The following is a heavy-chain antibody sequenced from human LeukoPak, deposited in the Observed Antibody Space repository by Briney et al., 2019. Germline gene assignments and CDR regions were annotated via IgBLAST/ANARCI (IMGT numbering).Heavy chain of an antibody. CDR1: GYTFTGYY. J-gene: IGHJ4*02. Sequence: GASVKVSCKASGYTFTGYYMHWVRQAPGQGLEWMGWINPNSGGTKYAQKFQGRVTMTRDTSTSTVYMELSSLRSEDTAVYYCAGSFYDLLVYFDYWGQGTLVTVSS. CDR3: AGSFYDLLVYFDY. CDR2: INPNSGGT. V-gene: IGHV1-2*02. D-gene: IGHD5/OR15-5a*01.